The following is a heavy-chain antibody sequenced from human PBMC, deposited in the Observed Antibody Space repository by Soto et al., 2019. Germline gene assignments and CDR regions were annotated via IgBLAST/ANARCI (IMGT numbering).Heavy chain of an antibody. D-gene: IGHD5-12*01. CDR2: IYYSGST. Sequence: TLSLPCTVSGGSIRSVDYYWSWIRQPPGKGLEWIGYIYYSGSTYYNPSLKSRVTISVDTSKNQFSLKLSSVTAADTAVYYCARDSEGYQTPWGQGTLVTVSS. CDR3: ARDSEGYQTP. V-gene: IGHV4-30-4*01. J-gene: IGHJ5*02. CDR1: GGSIRSVDYY.